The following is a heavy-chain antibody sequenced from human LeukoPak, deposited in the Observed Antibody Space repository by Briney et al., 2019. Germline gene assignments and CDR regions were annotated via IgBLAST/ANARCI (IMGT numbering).Heavy chain of an antibody. V-gene: IGHV3-23*01. CDR1: GFTLGNYA. CDR2: ISGSGAAT. Sequence: GGSLRLSCATPGFTLGNYAMTWVRQAPGKGREWVSTISGSGAATNYADSVRGRFTISRDNSKNTLYLQMNSLRAEDTAVYYCAKGYIVVVPAAVDWGQGTLVTVSS. CDR3: AKGYIVVVPAAVD. D-gene: IGHD2-2*01. J-gene: IGHJ4*02.